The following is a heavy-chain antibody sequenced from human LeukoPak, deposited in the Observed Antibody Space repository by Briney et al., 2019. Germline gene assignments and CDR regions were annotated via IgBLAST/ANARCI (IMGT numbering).Heavy chain of an antibody. Sequence: GGSLRLSCAASGFTFSSYSMNWVRQAPGKGLEWVSYISSSSSTIYYADSAKGRFTISRDNAKNSLYLQMNSLRDEDTAVYYCARDIMDCSSTSCYMDYYYYGMDVWGQGTTVTVSS. CDR2: ISSSSSTI. J-gene: IGHJ6*02. CDR1: GFTFSSYS. D-gene: IGHD2-2*02. V-gene: IGHV3-48*02. CDR3: ARDIMDCSSTSCYMDYYYYGMDV.